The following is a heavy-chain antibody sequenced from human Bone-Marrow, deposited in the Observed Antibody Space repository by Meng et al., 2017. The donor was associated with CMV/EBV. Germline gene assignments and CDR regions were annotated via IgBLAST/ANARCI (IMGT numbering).Heavy chain of an antibody. V-gene: IGHV1-2*02. D-gene: IGHD2/OR15-2a*01. CDR3: ARRSRISWTPLDY. CDR2: INPNSGGT. Sequence: ASVKVSCKASGYTFTGYYMHWVRQAPGQGLEWMGWINPNSGGTNYAQKFQGRVTMTRDTSISTAYMELSRLRSDDTAMYYCARRSRISWTPLDYWGQGTLVTVSS. CDR1: GYTFTGYY. J-gene: IGHJ4*02.